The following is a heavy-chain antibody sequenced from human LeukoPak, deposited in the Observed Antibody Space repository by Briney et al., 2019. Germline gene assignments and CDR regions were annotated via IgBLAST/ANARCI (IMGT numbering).Heavy chain of an antibody. CDR3: ARQADNNWFDS. CDR2: INPKSGVT. D-gene: IGHD2-15*01. V-gene: IGHV1-2*02. Sequence: ASVKVSCKASGYSFTDYYPHWVRQAPGQGLEWMGWINPKSGVTKYVQKFQGRVTMTRGSSISTAYMELSRLRSDDSAVFYCARQADNNWFDSWGQGTLVTVSS. J-gene: IGHJ5*01. CDR1: GYSFTDYY.